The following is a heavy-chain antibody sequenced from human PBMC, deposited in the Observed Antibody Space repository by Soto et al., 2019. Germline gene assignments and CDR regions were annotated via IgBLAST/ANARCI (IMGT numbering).Heavy chain of an antibody. CDR1: GVTFTNLA. Sequence: PGGSLRLSCAASGVTFTNLAMSWVRQPPGKGLEWVSTISGDGLHTYYADSVKGRFAISRDSPKNMLYLQMDRLRAEDTAIYYCTNDIVVVMTANNYWGLGTPVTVS. J-gene: IGHJ4*02. D-gene: IGHD2-15*01. CDR3: TNDIVVVMTANNY. V-gene: IGHV3-23*01. CDR2: ISGDGLHT.